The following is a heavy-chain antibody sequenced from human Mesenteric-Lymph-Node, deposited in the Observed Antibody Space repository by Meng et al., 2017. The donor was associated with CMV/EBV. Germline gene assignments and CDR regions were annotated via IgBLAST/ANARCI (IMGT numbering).Heavy chain of an antibody. CDR1: GFTFSNAW. D-gene: IGHD1-26*01. CDR3: AKDRGGSGSYECDH. Sequence: GGSLRLSCAASGFTFSNAWMSWVRQAPGKGLEWVAFIRYDGSNKYYSDSVKGRFSISRDNSKNTLYLQMNSLRVEDTAVYYCAKDRGGSGSYECDHWGQGSLVTVSS. CDR2: IRYDGSNK. J-gene: IGHJ4*02. V-gene: IGHV3-30*02.